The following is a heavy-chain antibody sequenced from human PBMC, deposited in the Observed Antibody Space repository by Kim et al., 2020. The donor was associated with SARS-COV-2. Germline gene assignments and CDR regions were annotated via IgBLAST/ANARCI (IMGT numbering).Heavy chain of an antibody. Sequence: ASVKVSCKVSGYTLTELSMHWVRQAPGKGLEWMGGFDPEDGETIYAQKFQGRVTMTEDTSTDTAYMELSSLRPEDTAVYYCATDLEGQWLVLDPWGQGTLVTVSS. CDR1: GYTLTELS. CDR2: FDPEDGET. V-gene: IGHV1-24*01. D-gene: IGHD6-19*01. CDR3: ATDLEGQWLVLDP. J-gene: IGHJ5*02.